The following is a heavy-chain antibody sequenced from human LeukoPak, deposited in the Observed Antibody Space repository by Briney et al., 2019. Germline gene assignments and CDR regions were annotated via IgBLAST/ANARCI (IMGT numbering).Heavy chain of an antibody. J-gene: IGHJ4*02. D-gene: IGHD2-2*01. CDR1: GFTFSSYA. Sequence: GGSLRLSCAASGFTFSSYAMHWARQAPGKGLEWVAVISYDGSNKYYADSVKGRFTTSRDNSKNTLYLQTNSLRAEDTAVYYCAKRSSRIRPFDYWGQGTLVTVSS. CDR3: AKRSSRIRPFDY. CDR2: ISYDGSNK. V-gene: IGHV3-30-3*02.